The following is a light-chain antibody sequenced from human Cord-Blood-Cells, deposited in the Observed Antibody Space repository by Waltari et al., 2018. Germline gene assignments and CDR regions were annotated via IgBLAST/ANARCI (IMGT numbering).Light chain of an antibody. Sequence: QSALTQPASVSGSPGQSITISCTGTSSDVGGYNYVSWYQQHPGKAPKLMIYDVSNRPSGVCKRFSGSKAGNAASLTISGLQAEDEADYYCSSYTSSSTLVFGTVTKVTVL. CDR2: DVS. J-gene: IGLJ1*01. CDR3: SSYTSSSTLV. CDR1: SSDVGGYNY. V-gene: IGLV2-14*01.